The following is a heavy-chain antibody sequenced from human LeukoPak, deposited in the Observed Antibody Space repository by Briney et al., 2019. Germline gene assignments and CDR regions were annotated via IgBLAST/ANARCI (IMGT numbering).Heavy chain of an antibody. V-gene: IGHV4-39*01. CDR1: GGSISSSSYY. CDR2: IYYSGST. J-gene: IGHJ4*02. Sequence: SETLSLTCTVSGGSISSSSYYWGWIRQPPGKGLEWIGSIYYSGSTYYNPSLKSRVTISVDTSKNQFSLKLSSVTAADTAVYYCARGYSSGLSGNDYWGQGTLVTVSS. D-gene: IGHD3-22*01. CDR3: ARGYSSGLSGNDY.